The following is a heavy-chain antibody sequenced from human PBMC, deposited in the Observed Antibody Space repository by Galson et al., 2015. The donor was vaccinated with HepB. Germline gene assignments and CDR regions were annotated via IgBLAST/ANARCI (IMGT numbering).Heavy chain of an antibody. D-gene: IGHD6-13*01. Sequence: SVKVSCKASGYTFTNYYMHWVRQAPGQGLEWMGITNPSDGTTTYAQKFQGRVTMTRDTSTSTVYMELSSLRSEDTAVYYCGRDTLGVAAGGAPHWGQGTLVIVSS. CDR3: GRDTLGVAAGGAPH. V-gene: IGHV1-46*01. J-gene: IGHJ4*02. CDR2: TNPSDGTT. CDR1: GYTFTNYY.